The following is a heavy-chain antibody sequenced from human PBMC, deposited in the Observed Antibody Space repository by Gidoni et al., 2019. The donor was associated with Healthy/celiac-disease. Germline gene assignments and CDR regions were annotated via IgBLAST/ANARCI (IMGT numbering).Heavy chain of an antibody. D-gene: IGHD6-19*01. CDR3: AKDPNGWAVAGTGYYYYGMDV. J-gene: IGHJ6*02. CDR2: ISYDGSNK. Sequence: QVQLVESGGGVVQPGRSLRLSCAASGFTFSSSGMHWVRQAPGKGLEWVAVISYDGSNKYYADSVKGRFTISRDNSKNTLYLQMNSLRAEDTAVYYCAKDPNGWAVAGTGYYYYGMDVWGQGTTVTVSS. CDR1: GFTFSSSG. V-gene: IGHV3-30*18.